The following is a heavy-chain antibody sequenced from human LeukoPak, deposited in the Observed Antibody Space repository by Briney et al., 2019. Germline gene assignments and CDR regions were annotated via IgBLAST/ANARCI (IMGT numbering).Heavy chain of an antibody. Sequence: ASVKVSCKASGYTFTSYGISWVRQAPEQGLEWMGWISAYNGNTNYAQKLQGRVTMTTDTSTSTAYMELRSLRSDDPAVYYCARGVSHYDILTDLDYWGQGTPVTVSS. CDR2: ISAYNGNT. CDR1: GYTFTSYG. D-gene: IGHD3-9*01. CDR3: ARGVSHYDILTDLDY. V-gene: IGHV1-18*04. J-gene: IGHJ4*02.